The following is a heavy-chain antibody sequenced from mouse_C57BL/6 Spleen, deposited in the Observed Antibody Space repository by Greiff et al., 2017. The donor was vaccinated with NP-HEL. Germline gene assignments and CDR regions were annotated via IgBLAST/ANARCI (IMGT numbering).Heavy chain of an antibody. CDR3: ARSGDGYHFDY. D-gene: IGHD2-3*01. J-gene: IGHJ2*01. Sequence: QVQLKQSGPELVKPGASVKISCKASGYAFSSSWMNWVKQRPGKGLEWIGRIYPGDGDTNYNGKFKGKATLTADKSSSTAYMQLSSLTSEDSAVYFCARSGDGYHFDYWGQGTTLTVSS. CDR1: GYAFSSSW. CDR2: IYPGDGDT. V-gene: IGHV1-82*01.